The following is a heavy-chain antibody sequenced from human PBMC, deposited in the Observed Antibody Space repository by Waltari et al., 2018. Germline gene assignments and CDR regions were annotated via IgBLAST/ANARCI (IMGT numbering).Heavy chain of an antibody. D-gene: IGHD3-22*01. Sequence: HVQLQESGPGLVKPSETLSLTCTVSGDFPSDDHWTWIRQAPGKGLEWIAYLRNTGSTKRNHSLESRVTISADTSKKQFTLRLTSVTAADTAVYYCARLPTKYYDSLGWGFFNQWGQGILVTVSS. CDR3: ARLPTKYYDSLGWGFFNQ. J-gene: IGHJ4*02. CDR1: GDFPSDDH. V-gene: IGHV4-59*08. CDR2: LRNTGST.